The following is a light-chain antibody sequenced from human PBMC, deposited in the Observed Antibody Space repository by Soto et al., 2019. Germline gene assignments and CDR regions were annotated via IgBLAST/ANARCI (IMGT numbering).Light chain of an antibody. V-gene: IGKV3-15*01. Sequence: EILMTQSPATLSVSPGERATLSYRASQSINNNVGWYQQKPGQAPRLLIYGASNRATGFPARFSGSGSGTEFTLTISSLQSEDSAVYFCQQYKTWRQISFGQGTRLEIK. CDR2: GAS. CDR1: QSINNN. CDR3: QQYKTWRQIS. J-gene: IGKJ5*01.